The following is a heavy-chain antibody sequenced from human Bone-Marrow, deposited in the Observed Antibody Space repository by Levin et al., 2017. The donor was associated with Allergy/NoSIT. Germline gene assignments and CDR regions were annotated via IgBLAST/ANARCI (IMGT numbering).Heavy chain of an antibody. J-gene: IGHJ4*02. D-gene: IGHD2-15*01. CDR2: ISGSGGST. Sequence: PGGSLRLSCAASGFTFSSYAMSWVRQAPGKGLEWVSAISGSGGSTYYADSVKGRFTISRDNSKNTLYLQMNSLRAEDTAVYYCAKDRGDVVVVAATPSDYWGQGTLVTVSS. V-gene: IGHV3-23*01. CDR3: AKDRGDVVVVAATPSDY. CDR1: GFTFSSYA.